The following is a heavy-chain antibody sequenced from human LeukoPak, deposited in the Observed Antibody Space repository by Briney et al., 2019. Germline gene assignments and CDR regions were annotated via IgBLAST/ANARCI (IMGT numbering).Heavy chain of an antibody. CDR2: INWNGGST. J-gene: IGHJ4*02. Sequence: PGGSLRLSCAASGFTFDDYGMSWVRQAPGKGLEWVSGINWNGGSTGYADSVKGRFTISRDNAKNSLYLQMNSLRAEDTALYHCARDYYDSSGYYFDYWGQGTLATVSS. D-gene: IGHD3-22*01. V-gene: IGHV3-20*01. CDR1: GFTFDDYG. CDR3: ARDYYDSSGYYFDY.